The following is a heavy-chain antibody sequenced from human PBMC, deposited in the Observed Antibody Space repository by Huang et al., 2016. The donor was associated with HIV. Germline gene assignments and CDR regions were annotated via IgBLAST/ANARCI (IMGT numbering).Heavy chain of an antibody. CDR2: ISAYNGNT. V-gene: IGHV1-18*04. CDR3: ARGLLRFLSADAFDI. Sequence: QVQLVQSGAEVKKPGASVKVSCKASGYTFTSYGISWVRQAPGQGLEWMGGISAYNGNTNDAQRLQGRVTMTTDTATSTAYMELRSLRSDDTAVYYCARGLLRFLSADAFDIWGQGTMVTVSS. D-gene: IGHD3-3*01. CDR1: GYTFTSYG. J-gene: IGHJ3*02.